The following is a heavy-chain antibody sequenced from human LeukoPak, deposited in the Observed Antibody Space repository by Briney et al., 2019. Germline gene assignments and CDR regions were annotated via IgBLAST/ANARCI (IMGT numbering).Heavy chain of an antibody. V-gene: IGHV3-23*01. J-gene: IGHJ4*02. CDR2: ISGSGGST. CDR1: GFTFSSYA. D-gene: IGHD1-1*01. CDR3: AKDQDVGYTAPFDY. Sequence: PGGSLRLSCAASGFTFSSYAMSWVRQAPGKGLEWVSAISGSGGSTYYADSVKGRFTISRDNSKNTLYLQMNSLGAEDTAVYYCAKDQDVGYTAPFDYWGQGTLVTVSS.